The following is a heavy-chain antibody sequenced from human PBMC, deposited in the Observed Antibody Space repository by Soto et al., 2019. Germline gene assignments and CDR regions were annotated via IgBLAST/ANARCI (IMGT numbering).Heavy chain of an antibody. D-gene: IGHD4-17*01. CDR3: ARRLRGEYFDY. CDR2: ISGSGGST. CDR1: GFTFSSYA. Sequence: EVQLLESGGGLVQPGGSLRLSCAASGFTFSSYAMSWFLQAPGKGLEWVSTISGSGGSTYYADSLKGRFTISRDISKTTLYLQMNSLRAEDTDVYYCARRLRGEYFDYWGQGALVTVSS. V-gene: IGHV3-23*01. J-gene: IGHJ4*02.